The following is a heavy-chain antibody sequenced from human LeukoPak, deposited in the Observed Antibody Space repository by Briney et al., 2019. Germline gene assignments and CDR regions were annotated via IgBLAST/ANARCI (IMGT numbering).Heavy chain of an antibody. Sequence: GASVKVSCKASGYTFTSYGISWVRQAPGQGLEWMGWISAYNGNTNYAQKLQGRVTITTDTSTSTAYMELRSLRSDDTAVYYCARDRNYYDSSGYYSGWFDPWGQGTLVTVSS. CDR3: ARDRNYYDSSGYYSGWFDP. J-gene: IGHJ5*02. V-gene: IGHV1-18*01. CDR1: GYTFTSYG. D-gene: IGHD3-22*01. CDR2: ISAYNGNT.